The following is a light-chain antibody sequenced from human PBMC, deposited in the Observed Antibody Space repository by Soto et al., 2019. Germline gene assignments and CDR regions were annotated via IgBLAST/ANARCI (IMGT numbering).Light chain of an antibody. Sequence: EVVMTQSRASLSVSPGERSTLSCMASRNIRNNLAWYQQKPRQSPRLLISGASTREAGIPGRLSGSGSGTDFTLTISRLEPEDVAVYYCQQYEAVETFGQGTKVDIK. CDR2: GAS. V-gene: IGKV3-15*01. CDR1: RNIRNN. J-gene: IGKJ1*01. CDR3: QQYEAVET.